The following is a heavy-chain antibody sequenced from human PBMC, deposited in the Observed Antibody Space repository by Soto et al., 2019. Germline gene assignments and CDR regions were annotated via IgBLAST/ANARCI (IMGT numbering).Heavy chain of an antibody. V-gene: IGHV4-59*01. J-gene: IGHJ4*02. D-gene: IGHD6-13*01. Sequence: SETVSLNCTVSGDSISSYCWTWIRQPPGKGLEWIGYIYYSGSTNYNPSLESRVTISVDTSKNQSSLKLSFVTAADTAVYYCARSPREQQLTHWGQGTLVTVSS. CDR2: IYYSGST. CDR3: ARSPREQQLTH. CDR1: GDSISSYC.